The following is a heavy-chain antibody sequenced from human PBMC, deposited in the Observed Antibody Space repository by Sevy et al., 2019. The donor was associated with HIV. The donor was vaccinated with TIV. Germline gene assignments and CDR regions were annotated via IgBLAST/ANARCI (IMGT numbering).Heavy chain of an antibody. Sequence: ASVKVSCKASGYTFTGYYMHWVRQAPGQGLEWMGRINPNSGGTNYAQKFQGRVTMTRDTSISKAYMKLSSLRSDDTAVYYCAVNYGSGINYGFDIWGQGTMVTVSS. CDR3: AVNYGSGINYGFDI. J-gene: IGHJ3*02. CDR1: GYTFTGYY. V-gene: IGHV1-2*06. D-gene: IGHD3-10*01. CDR2: INPNSGGT.